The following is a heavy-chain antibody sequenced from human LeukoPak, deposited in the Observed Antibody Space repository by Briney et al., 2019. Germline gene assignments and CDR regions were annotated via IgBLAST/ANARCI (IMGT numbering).Heavy chain of an antibody. CDR3: ARDGESMVRKFDY. D-gene: IGHD3-10*01. Sequence: ASVKLSCKASGYTFTGYYMHWVRQAPGQGLEWMGWINPNSGGTNYAHTVQGRVTMTRDTSNNTPYLELNRLRSDDTAVYYCARDGESMVRKFDYWGQGPLVTVSS. CDR1: GYTFTGYY. J-gene: IGHJ4*02. V-gene: IGHV1-2*02. CDR2: INPNSGGT.